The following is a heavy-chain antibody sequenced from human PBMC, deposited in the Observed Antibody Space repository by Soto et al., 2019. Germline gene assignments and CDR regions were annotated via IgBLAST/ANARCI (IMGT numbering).Heavy chain of an antibody. CDR3: ARGRAVAGFDY. D-gene: IGHD6-19*01. V-gene: IGHV4-39*01. J-gene: IGHJ4*02. CDR1: GGSISSSSYY. CDR2: TDYSGCT. Sequence: QLQLQESGPGLVKPSETLSLTCTVSGGSISSSSYYWGWIRQPPGNGPEWMGSTDYSGCTYYNPSLTSRVTISVDTSRNQYSLKLSSVTAADTAVYYFARGRAVAGFDYWGQGTLVTVSS.